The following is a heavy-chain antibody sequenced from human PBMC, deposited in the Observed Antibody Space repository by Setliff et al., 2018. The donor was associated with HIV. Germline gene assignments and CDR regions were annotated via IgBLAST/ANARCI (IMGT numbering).Heavy chain of an antibody. Sequence: TLSLTCAVYGGSFSGYYWSWIRQPPGKGLEWIGEINHSGSTNYNPSLKSRVTISVDTSQNQFSLKLSSVTAADTSVYYCARGRWVTMVRGVIITRPNFEYWRQGTLVAVSS. V-gene: IGHV4-34*01. J-gene: IGHJ4*02. D-gene: IGHD3-10*01. CDR1: GGSFSGYY. CDR2: INHSGST. CDR3: ARGRWVTMVRGVIITRPNFEY.